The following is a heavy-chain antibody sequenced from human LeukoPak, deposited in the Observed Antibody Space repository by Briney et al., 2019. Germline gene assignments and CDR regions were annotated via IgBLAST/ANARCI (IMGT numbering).Heavy chain of an antibody. D-gene: IGHD6-6*01. Sequence: GGSLRLSCVASGFTLRSYVMNWVRQTPGKGLEWVSSISGSGDSTFYADSVKGRFSISRDNAKNSLYLQMNSLRAEDTAVYYCARAGSSSSSFDYWGQGTLVTVSS. CDR1: GFTLRSYV. CDR3: ARAGSSSSSFDY. J-gene: IGHJ4*02. V-gene: IGHV3-23*01. CDR2: ISGSGDST.